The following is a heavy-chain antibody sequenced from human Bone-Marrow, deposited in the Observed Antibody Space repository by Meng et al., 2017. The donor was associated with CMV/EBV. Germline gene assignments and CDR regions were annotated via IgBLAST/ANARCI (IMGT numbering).Heavy chain of an antibody. CDR3: ARDSAHDDFWVSSGMDV. CDR2: IYYSGST. J-gene: IGHJ6*02. Sequence: GSLRLSCTVPGGSISSSSYYWGWIRQPPGKGLEWIGSIYYSGSTYYNPSLKSRVTISLDTSKNPFSLKLSSVTAADTAVYYCARDSAHDDFWVSSGMDVWGQGTTVTVSS. D-gene: IGHD3-3*01. V-gene: IGHV4-39*02. CDR1: GGSISSSSYY.